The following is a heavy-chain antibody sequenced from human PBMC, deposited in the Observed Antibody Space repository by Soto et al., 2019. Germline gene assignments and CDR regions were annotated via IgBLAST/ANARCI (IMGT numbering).Heavy chain of an antibody. CDR2: IYYSGST. Sequence: SETLSLTCTVSGGSISSYYWSWIRQPPGKGLEWIGYIYYSGSTNYNPSLKSRVTISVDTSKNQFSLKLSSVTAADTAVYYCAREERGYSYGLFDYWGQGTPVTVSS. CDR1: GGSISSYY. J-gene: IGHJ4*02. V-gene: IGHV4-59*12. D-gene: IGHD5-18*01. CDR3: AREERGYSYGLFDY.